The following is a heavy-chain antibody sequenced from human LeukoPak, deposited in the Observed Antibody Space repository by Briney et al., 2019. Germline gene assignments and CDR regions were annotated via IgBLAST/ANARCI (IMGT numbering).Heavy chain of an antibody. V-gene: IGHV4-39*01. J-gene: IGHJ2*01. D-gene: IGHD6-19*01. Sequence: SETLSLTCTVSGGSISSSSYYWGWIRRPPGKGLEWIGSIYYSGSTYYNPSLKSRVTISVDASKNQFSLKLSSVTAADTAVYYCARRIAVAGRTTHWYVDSCGRGTLVTVSS. CDR3: ARRIAVAGRTTHWYVDS. CDR2: IYYSGST. CDR1: GGSISSSSYY.